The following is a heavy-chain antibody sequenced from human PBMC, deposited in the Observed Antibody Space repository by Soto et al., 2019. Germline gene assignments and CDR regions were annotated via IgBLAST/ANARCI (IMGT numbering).Heavy chain of an antibody. J-gene: IGHJ4*02. Sequence: EVQLVESGGGLVQPGGSLRLSCAASGISLSAYWMHWVRQVPGKGLEWIARINEDGRSTSYMDSVKGRFTISRDNARDTLYLQMNSLRLEDTAVYYCARGWVDRLPRQPPSDYWGQGTLVTVSS. CDR2: INEDGRST. CDR3: ARGWVDRLPRQPPSDY. D-gene: IGHD5-12*01. CDR1: GISLSAYW. V-gene: IGHV3-74*01.